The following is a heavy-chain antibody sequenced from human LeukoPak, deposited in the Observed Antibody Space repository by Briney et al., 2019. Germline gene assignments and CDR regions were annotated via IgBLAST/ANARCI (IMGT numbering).Heavy chain of an antibody. Sequence: SETLSLTCIVFGGSTSSYYWSWIRQPPGKGLEWIGYIYYTASTNYNPSLKSRVTISVDTSNNQFSLKLSSVTAADTAVYYCARGSRGYSYGWGQGTLVTVSS. CDR1: GGSTSSYY. CDR3: ARGSRGYSYG. CDR2: IYYTAST. J-gene: IGHJ4*02. D-gene: IGHD5-18*01. V-gene: IGHV4-59*01.